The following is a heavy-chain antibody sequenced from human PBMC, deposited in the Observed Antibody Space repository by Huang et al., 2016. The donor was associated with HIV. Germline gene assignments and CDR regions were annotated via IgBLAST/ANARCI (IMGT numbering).Heavy chain of an antibody. CDR2: VNDSGAT. CDR3: ARQWTILEWLLGLDV. D-gene: IGHD3-3*01. J-gene: IGHJ6*02. CDR1: GGSFTGNY. V-gene: IGHV4-34*02. Sequence: QMQLQQRGAGLLKPSETLSLTCGVSGGSFTGNYLTWIRQAPGTGLEWIGEVNDSGATNYNTSLNGRVTISLDKSNRELSLNLRSVTAADTAVYYCARQWTILEWLLGLDVWGQGTTVIVSS.